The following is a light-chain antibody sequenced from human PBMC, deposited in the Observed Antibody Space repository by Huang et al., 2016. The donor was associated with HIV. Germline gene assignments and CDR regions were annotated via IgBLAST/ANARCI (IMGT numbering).Light chain of an antibody. Sequence: DIVMTQSPESLAVSLGEKAIINCRSSQSVLNDYNNRNYLAWYQQKPGQPHRLLIYWASTREAGVPDRFLGTGSGTDFTLTINSLQAEDVAVYFCQQYYDAPLTFGPGTKVDIK. CDR2: WAS. CDR1: QSVLNDYNNRNY. CDR3: QQYYDAPLT. V-gene: IGKV4-1*01. J-gene: IGKJ3*01.